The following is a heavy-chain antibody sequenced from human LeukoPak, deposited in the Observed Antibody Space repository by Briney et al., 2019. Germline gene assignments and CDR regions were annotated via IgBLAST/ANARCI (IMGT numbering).Heavy chain of an antibody. CDR2: ISKDGSDK. D-gene: IGHD1-7*01. CDR1: GFSFSSYA. J-gene: IGHJ4*02. CDR3: ARDYWWNYDY. Sequence: GRSLRLSCAASGFSFSSYAMHWVRQPPGKGLEWVAVISKDGSDKYYPGSVRGRFTISRDNSKNTIYLQMDSLRAEDTAIYYCARDYWWNYDYWGQGTLVTVSS. V-gene: IGHV3-30-3*01.